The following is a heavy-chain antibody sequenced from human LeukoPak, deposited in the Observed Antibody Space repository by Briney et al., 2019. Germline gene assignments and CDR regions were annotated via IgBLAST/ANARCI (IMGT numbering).Heavy chain of an antibody. V-gene: IGHV4-59*01. D-gene: IGHD4-17*01. CDR1: GGSISSYY. CDR2: IYYSGST. Sequence: SETLSLTCTVSGGSISSYYWSWIRQPPGKGLEWIGYIYYSGSTNYNPSLKSRVTISVDTSKNQFSLKLSSVTAADTAVYYCARDQDYGDYGYNWFDPWGQGTLVTVSS. CDR3: ARDQDYGDYGYNWFDP. J-gene: IGHJ5*02.